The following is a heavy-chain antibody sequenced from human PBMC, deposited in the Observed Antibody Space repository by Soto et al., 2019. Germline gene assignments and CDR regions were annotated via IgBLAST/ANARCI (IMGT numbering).Heavy chain of an antibody. CDR1: GFSFGTYA. CDR3: ARDTYDFWRRGAFDI. Sequence: GGSLRLSCAASGFSFGTYAMTWVRQAPGKGLQWVASISGGGEKTYYADSVKGRFTISRDNSNNTLYLQMNSLRAEDTAVYYCARDTYDFWRRGAFDIWGQGTMVTVSS. J-gene: IGHJ3*02. D-gene: IGHD3-3*01. CDR2: ISGGGEKT. V-gene: IGHV3-23*01.